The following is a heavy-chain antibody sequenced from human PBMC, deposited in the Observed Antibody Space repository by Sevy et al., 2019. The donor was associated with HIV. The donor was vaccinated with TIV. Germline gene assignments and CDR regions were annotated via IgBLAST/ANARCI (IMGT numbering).Heavy chain of an antibody. V-gene: IGHV3-33*01. CDR3: ARDSGLQLFRY. D-gene: IGHD1-1*01. CDR2: VWYDGSDK. Sequence: GGSLRLSCAASGFSFSSYGMHWVRQAPGKGLEWVALVWYDGSDKYYADSVKGRFTISRDNSKNTLYLQMNSLRVEDTAGYYCARDSGLQLFRYWGQGTLVTVSS. CDR1: GFSFSSYG. J-gene: IGHJ4*02.